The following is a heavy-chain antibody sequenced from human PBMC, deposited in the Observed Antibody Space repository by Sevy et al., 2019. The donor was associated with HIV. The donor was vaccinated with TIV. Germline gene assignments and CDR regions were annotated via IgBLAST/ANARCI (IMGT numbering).Heavy chain of an antibody. D-gene: IGHD3-22*01. CDR1: GFSFDSYG. Sequence: GGSLRLSCAVSGFSFDSYGMTWVRQAPGKGLEWVSGISGSGTRTYYADSVKGRFSISRDNSKNRLYLQMNSLRSEDSAIYDCAKGGWGHYDPDEIGYYFYYYNMDVWGKGTTVTVSS. V-gene: IGHV3-23*01. J-gene: IGHJ6*03. CDR3: AKGGWGHYDPDEIGYYFYYYNMDV. CDR2: ISGSGTRT.